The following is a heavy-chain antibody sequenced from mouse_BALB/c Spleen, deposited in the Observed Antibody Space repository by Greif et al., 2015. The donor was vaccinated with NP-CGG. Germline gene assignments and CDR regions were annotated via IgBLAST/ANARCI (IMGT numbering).Heavy chain of an antibody. CDR1: GYAFSSYW. J-gene: IGHJ4*01. V-gene: IGHV1-80*01. D-gene: IGHD2-1*01. CDR2: IYPGDGDT. CDR3: ARSGPIYGNPLDY. Sequence: QVQLQQSGAELVRPGSSVKISCKASGYAFSSYWMNWVKQRPGQGLEWIGQIYPGDGDTNYNGNFKGKATLTADKSSSTAYMQLSSLTSEDSAVYFCARSGPIYGNPLDYWGQGTSVTVSS.